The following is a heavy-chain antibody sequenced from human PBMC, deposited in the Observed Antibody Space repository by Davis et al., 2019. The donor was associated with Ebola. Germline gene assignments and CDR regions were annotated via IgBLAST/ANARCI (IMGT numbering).Heavy chain of an antibody. CDR2: TYYSSKWYN. J-gene: IGHJ5*02. D-gene: IGHD5-12*01. CDR3: TRGWLRGWFDP. Sequence: HSQTLSLTCAISGDSVSSAGWNWIRQSPSRGLEWLGRTYYSSKWYNDYAVSVKSRITINPDTSKNQFSLQLNSVTPDDTAVYYCTRGWLRGWFDPWGQGTQVIVSS. CDR1: GDSVSSAG. V-gene: IGHV6-1*01.